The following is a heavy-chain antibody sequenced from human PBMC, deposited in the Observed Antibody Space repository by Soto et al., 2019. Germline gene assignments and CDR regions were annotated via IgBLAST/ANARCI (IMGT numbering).Heavy chain of an antibody. D-gene: IGHD2-15*01. CDR2: IYYSGST. CDR1: GGSISSSSYY. V-gene: IGHV4-39*01. Sequence: QLQLQESGPGLVKPSETLSLTCTDSGGSISSSSYYWGWIRQPPGKGLEWIGSIYYSGSTYYNPSLKIRVTISVDTSKNQFSLKLSSVTAADTAVYYCATTEDIVVVGMDVWGQGTTVTVSS. J-gene: IGHJ6*02. CDR3: ATTEDIVVVGMDV.